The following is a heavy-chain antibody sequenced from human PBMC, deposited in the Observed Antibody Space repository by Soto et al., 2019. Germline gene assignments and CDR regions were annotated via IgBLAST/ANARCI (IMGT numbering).Heavy chain of an antibody. Sequence: SETLPLSCTVSGGSISDYYWSWIRQPAGKGLEWILRIYTSGSTDYNPSLKSRVTISIDTSKNQFSLKVNSMTAEDTAVYYCARERREEIHDGYDIDYWGQGTLVTVSS. V-gene: IGHV4-4*07. CDR3: ARERREEIHDGYDIDY. D-gene: IGHD5-12*01. CDR2: IYTSGST. CDR1: GGSISDYY. J-gene: IGHJ4*02.